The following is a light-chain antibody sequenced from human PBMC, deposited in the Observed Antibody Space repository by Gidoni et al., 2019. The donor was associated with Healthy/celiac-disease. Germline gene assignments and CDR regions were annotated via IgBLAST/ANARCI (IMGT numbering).Light chain of an antibody. CDR2: AAS. V-gene: IGKV1-39*01. J-gene: IGKJ2*01. CDR3: QQRYSTPLT. Sequence: DIQMTQSPSSLSASVGDRVTITGRASQSISSYLNWYQQKPGKAPKLLIYAASSLQSGVPSRFSGSGSGTDFTLTISSLQPEDFATYYCQQRYSTPLTFGQGTKLEIK. CDR1: QSISSY.